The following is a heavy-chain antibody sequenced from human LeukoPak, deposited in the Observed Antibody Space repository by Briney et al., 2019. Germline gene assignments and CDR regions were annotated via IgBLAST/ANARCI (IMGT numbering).Heavy chain of an antibody. D-gene: IGHD5-12*01. CDR3: ARGIWSDHLVAYFLDS. J-gene: IGHJ4*02. CDR1: GYTFTTYA. Sequence: ASVKVSCKASGYTFTTYAMHWVRQAPGQRLEWMGWINAGNGNTKYSQKFQARVTITRGTSASTAYMELSSLRSEDTAVYYCARGIWSDHLVAYFLDSWGQGTLVTVSS. V-gene: IGHV1-3*01. CDR2: INAGNGNT.